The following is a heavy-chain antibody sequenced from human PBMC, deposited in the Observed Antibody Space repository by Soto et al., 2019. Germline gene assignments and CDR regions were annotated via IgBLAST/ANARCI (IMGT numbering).Heavy chain of an antibody. CDR1: GGTFSSYA. V-gene: IGHV1-69*12. Sequence: QVQLVQSGAEVKKPGSSVKVSCKASGGTFSSYAISWVRQAPGQGLEWMGGIIPIFGTANYAQKFQGRVTITADESTSTAYMELSSLRSEDTAVYYCVRSSESSSWPFYNWFDPWGQGTLVTVSS. CDR2: IIPIFGTA. D-gene: IGHD6-13*01. J-gene: IGHJ5*02. CDR3: VRSSESSSWPFYNWFDP.